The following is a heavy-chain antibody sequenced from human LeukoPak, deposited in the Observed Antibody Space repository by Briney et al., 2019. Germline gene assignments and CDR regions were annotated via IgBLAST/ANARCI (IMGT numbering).Heavy chain of an antibody. CDR1: GGPLTSSSFY. V-gene: IGHV4-39*07. CDR2: VSYSGNT. CDR3: AREGYSYGVRGAFDI. D-gene: IGHD5-18*01. J-gene: IGHJ3*02. Sequence: SETLSLTCTVSGGPLTSSSFYWGWIRQPPGKGLEWIGSVSYSGNTYYPQSLKSRVTVSRDTSKNQFSLKLTAVTAADTAVYYCAREGYSYGVRGAFDIWGQGTMVTVSS.